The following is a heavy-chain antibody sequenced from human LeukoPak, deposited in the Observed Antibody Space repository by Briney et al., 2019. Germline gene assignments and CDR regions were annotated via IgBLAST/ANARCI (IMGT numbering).Heavy chain of an antibody. CDR1: GFTFSSYE. CDR2: ISSSGSTI. V-gene: IGHV3-48*03. Sequence: PGGSLRLSCAASGFTFSSYEMNWVRQAPGKGLEWVSYISSSGSTIYYADSVKGRFTISIDNAKNSLYLQMNSLRAEDTAVYYCARGFGISNAFDIWGQGTMVTVSS. CDR3: ARGFGISNAFDI. J-gene: IGHJ3*02. D-gene: IGHD3-10*01.